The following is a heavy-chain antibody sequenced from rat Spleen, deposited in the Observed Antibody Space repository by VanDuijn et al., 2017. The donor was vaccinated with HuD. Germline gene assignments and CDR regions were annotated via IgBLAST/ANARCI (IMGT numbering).Heavy chain of an antibody. CDR1: GFTFSNYG. J-gene: IGHJ1*01. CDR3: ATRDTDNSGYYWYFDF. V-gene: IGHV5-19*01. Sequence: EVQLVESGGGLVQPGRSLKLSCAASGFTFSNYGMHWIRQAPTKGLEWVASISPSGGSTYYRDSVKGRFTISRDNAKSTLYLQMDSLRSEDTATYYCATRDTDNSGYYWYFDFWGPGTMVTVSS. D-gene: IGHD4-3*01. CDR2: ISPSGGST.